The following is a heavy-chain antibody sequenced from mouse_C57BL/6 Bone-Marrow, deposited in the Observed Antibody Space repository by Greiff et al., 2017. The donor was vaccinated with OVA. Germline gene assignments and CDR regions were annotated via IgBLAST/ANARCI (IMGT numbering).Heavy chain of an antibody. CDR3: TRWDDYDTWFAY. CDR2: IDPENGDT. CDR1: GFNIKDDY. Sequence: EVKLMESGAVLVRPGASVKLSCTASGFNIKDDYMHWVKQRPEQGLEWIGWIDPENGDTEYASKFQGKATITADTSSNTAYLQLSSLTSEDTAVYNCTRWDDYDTWFAYWGQGTLVTVTA. V-gene: IGHV14-4*01. J-gene: IGHJ3*01. D-gene: IGHD2-4*01.